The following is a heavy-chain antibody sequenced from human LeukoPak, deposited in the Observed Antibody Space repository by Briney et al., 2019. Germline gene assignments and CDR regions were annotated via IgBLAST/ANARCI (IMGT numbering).Heavy chain of an antibody. V-gene: IGHV4-59*01. Sequence: SETLPLTCTVSGGSISSYYWSWIRQPPGKELEWIGYIYYSGSTNYSPSLKSRVTISVDTSKNQFSLKLSSVTAADTAVYYCARYGLIRGFEYWGQGTLVTVSS. CDR2: IYYSGST. CDR1: GGSISSYY. J-gene: IGHJ4*02. CDR3: ARYGLIRGFEY. D-gene: IGHD3-16*01.